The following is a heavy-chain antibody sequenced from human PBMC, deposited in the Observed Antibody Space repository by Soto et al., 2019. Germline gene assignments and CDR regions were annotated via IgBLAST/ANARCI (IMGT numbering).Heavy chain of an antibody. CDR3: ARLAYYYYSSGYYYGKDDY. Sequence: QVQLVESGGGVVQPGRSLRLSCAASGFTFSSYAMHWVRQAPGKGLEWVAVISYDGSNKYYADSVKGRFTISRDNSKNTLYLQMNSLRAEDTAVYYCARLAYYYYSSGYYYGKDDYWGQGTLVTVSS. J-gene: IGHJ4*02. CDR1: GFTFSSYA. V-gene: IGHV3-30-3*01. CDR2: ISYDGSNK. D-gene: IGHD3-22*01.